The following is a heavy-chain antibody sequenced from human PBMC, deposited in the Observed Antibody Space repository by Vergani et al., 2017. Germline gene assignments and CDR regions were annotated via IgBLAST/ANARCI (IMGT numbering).Heavy chain of an antibody. CDR3: AKGRKGSSWYTPNDY. CDR1: GFTFSSYA. CDR2: ISGCGGST. D-gene: IGHD6-13*01. J-gene: IGHJ4*02. V-gene: IGHV3-23*04. Sequence: EVQLVESGGGLVQPGGSLRLSCAASGFTFSSYAMSWVRQAPGKGLEWVSAISGCGGSTYYADSVKGRFTIYRDNSKNTLELQVNSLRAEDTAVYYCAKGRKGSSWYTPNDYWGQGTLVTVSS.